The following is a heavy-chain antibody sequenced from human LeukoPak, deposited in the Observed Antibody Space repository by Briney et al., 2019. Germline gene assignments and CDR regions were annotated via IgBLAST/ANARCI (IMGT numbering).Heavy chain of an antibody. D-gene: IGHD1-26*01. CDR3: ASGGTYSGYFSY. CDR1: GFTFSSYS. J-gene: IGHJ4*02. V-gene: IGHV3-30*02. CDR2: IRADGSNK. Sequence: GGSLRLSCAASGFTFSSYSMNWVRQAPGKGLEWVAFIRADGSNKYYADSVKGRFTISRDNSKNTLYLQMNSLRPEDTAVYYCASGGTYSGYFSYWGQGTLVIVSS.